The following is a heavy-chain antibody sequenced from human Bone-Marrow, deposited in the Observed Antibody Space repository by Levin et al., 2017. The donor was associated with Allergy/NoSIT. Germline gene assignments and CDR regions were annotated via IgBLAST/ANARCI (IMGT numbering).Heavy chain of an antibody. CDR2: VSSNGGS. Sequence: KSSETLSLTCTVSNGSVSTSGLYWHWIRQPPGKGLEWIGYVSSNGGSSYTPSLLSRLTLSLIASENQVSLRLTSVTAADTGIYFCVREGHRRFSGTYYRRLDYWGQGILLTVSS. CDR1: NGSVSTSGLY. CDR3: VREGHRRFSGTYYRRLDY. J-gene: IGHJ4*02. V-gene: IGHV4-61*08. D-gene: IGHD1-26*01.